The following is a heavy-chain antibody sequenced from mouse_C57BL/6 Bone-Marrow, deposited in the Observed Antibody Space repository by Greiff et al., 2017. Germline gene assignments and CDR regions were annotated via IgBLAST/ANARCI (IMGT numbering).Heavy chain of an antibody. J-gene: IGHJ3*01. D-gene: IGHD4-1*01. CDR3: ARVRTGTDPWFAY. CDR1: GFSLSNFGMG. CDR2: IWWDDDK. V-gene: IGHV8-8*01. Sequence: QVTLKESGPGILQPSQTLSLTCSFSGFSLSNFGMGVGWIRQPSGKGLEWLAHIWWDDDKYYNPSLKSRLTISKDTSKNQVFLKIANVDTADTATYYCARVRTGTDPWFAYWGQGTLVTVSA.